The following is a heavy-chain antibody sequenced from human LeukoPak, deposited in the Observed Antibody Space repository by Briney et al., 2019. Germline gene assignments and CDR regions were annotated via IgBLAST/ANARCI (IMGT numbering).Heavy chain of an antibody. V-gene: IGHV3-13*01. J-gene: IGHJ4*02. D-gene: IGHD6-19*01. CDR2: IGTAGDT. Sequence: GGSLRLSCAASGFTFSSYDMHWVRQATGKGLEWVSAIGTAGDTYYPGSVKGRFTISRENAKNSLYLQMNSLRAGDTAVYYCARSGGGWYGPSYYFDYWGQGTLVTVSS. CDR3: ARSGGGWYGPSYYFDY. CDR1: GFTFSSYD.